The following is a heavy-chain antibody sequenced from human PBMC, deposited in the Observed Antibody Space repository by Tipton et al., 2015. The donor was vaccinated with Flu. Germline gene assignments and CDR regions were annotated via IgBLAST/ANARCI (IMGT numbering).Heavy chain of an antibody. CDR2: IQSDGSED. J-gene: IGHJ5*02. CDR3: VSALGNPLGP. Sequence: SLRLSCVASEFDFIRYPMTWVRQAPGKGLQWVATIQSDGSEDYYADSVKGRFSISRDNAKNSLFLQMNTLKAEDTALYYCVSALGNPLGPWGQGTLVTVSS. V-gene: IGHV3-7*01. CDR1: EFDFIRYP.